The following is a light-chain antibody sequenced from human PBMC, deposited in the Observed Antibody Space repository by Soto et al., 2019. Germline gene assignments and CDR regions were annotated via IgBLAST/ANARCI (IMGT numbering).Light chain of an antibody. J-gene: IGLJ1*01. CDR1: SSDVGGYNY. CDR2: EVS. CDR3: SSYTTSSTLYV. Sequence: QAVVTQPASVSGSPGQSITISCTGTSSDVGGYNYVSWYQQHPGKASKLMIYEVSNRPSGVSNRFSGSKSGNTASLTISGLQAEDEADYYCSSYTTSSTLYVFGTGTKLTVL. V-gene: IGLV2-14*01.